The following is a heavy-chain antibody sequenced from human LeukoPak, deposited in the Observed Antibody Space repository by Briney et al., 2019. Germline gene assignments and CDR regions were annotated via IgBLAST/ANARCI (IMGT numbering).Heavy chain of an antibody. V-gene: IGHV1-2*02. CDR2: INPDSGGT. Sequence: GASVKVSCKASGYTFTGYYMHWVRPAPGQGLEWMGWINPDSGGTNYAQKFQVRVTMTRDTSISTAYMELSRLRSDDTAAYYCASLSELVTDFDYWGQGTLVTVSS. CDR3: ASLSELVTDFDY. CDR1: GYTFTGYY. D-gene: IGHD6-6*01. J-gene: IGHJ4*02.